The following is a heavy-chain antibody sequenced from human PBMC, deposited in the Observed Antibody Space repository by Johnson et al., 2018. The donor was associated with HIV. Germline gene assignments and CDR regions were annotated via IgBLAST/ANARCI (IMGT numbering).Heavy chain of an antibody. V-gene: IGHV3-20*04. Sequence: VQLVESGGGVVRPGGSLRLSCAASGFTFDDYGMSWVRQAPGKGLEWVSGINWNGGNTGYVDSVKGRFTISRDNAMNSLHLQMNSRRVEDTAVYYSARVREWEGGEVGDAFDIWGQGTMVTVSS. CDR1: GFTFDDYG. J-gene: IGHJ3*02. D-gene: IGHD1-26*01. CDR3: ARVREWEGGEVGDAFDI. CDR2: INWNGGNT.